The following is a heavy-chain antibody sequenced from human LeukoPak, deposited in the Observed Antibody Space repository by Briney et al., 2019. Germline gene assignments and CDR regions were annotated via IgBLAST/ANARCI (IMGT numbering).Heavy chain of an antibody. CDR1: GFTFGDYA. CDR2: IRSKAYGGTT. CDR3: TRADDFWSGYYYYYGMDV. Sequence: PGRSLRLSCTASGFTFGDYAMSWVRQAPGKGLEWVGFIRSKAYGGTTEYAASVKGRFTISRDDSKSIAYLQMNSLKTEDTAVYYCTRADDFWSGYYYYYGMDVWGQGTTVTVSS. J-gene: IGHJ6*02. D-gene: IGHD3-3*01. V-gene: IGHV3-49*04.